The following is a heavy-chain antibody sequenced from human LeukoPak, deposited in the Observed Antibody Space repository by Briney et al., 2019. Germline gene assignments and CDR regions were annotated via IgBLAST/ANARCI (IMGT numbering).Heavy chain of an antibody. CDR1: GASISSSYY. Sequence: KSSETLSLTCTVSGASISSSYYWGWIRQPPGKGLEWIGTIHHSGSTYYTPSLKSRVTISVDTSKNQVSLKLISVTAADTAIYYCARQSPNAYLSNWYSWFDSWGQGTLVTVSS. J-gene: IGHJ5*01. CDR3: ARQSPNAYLSNWYSWFDS. V-gene: IGHV4-39*01. CDR2: IHHSGST. D-gene: IGHD6-13*01.